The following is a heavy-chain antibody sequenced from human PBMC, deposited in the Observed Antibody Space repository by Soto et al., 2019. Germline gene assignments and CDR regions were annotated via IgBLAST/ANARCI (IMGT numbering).Heavy chain of an antibody. D-gene: IGHD6-6*01. Sequence: EVQLVESGGGLVQPGGSVRLSCAASGFTFSSYSMNWVRQAPGKGLEWVSYISSSSSTIYYADSVKGRFTISRDNAKNSLYLQMNSLRDEDTAVYYCARPEYSSSSYGMDVWGQRTTVTVSS. V-gene: IGHV3-48*02. J-gene: IGHJ6*02. CDR1: GFTFSSYS. CDR2: ISSSSSTI. CDR3: ARPEYSSSSYGMDV.